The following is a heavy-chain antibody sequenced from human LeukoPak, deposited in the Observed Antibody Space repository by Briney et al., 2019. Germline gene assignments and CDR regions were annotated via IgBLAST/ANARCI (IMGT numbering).Heavy chain of an antibody. D-gene: IGHD3-22*01. CDR1: GFTFSDHY. CDR3: ARASYYDSSGYLKDYFDY. CDR2: TRNKANSYTT. V-gene: IGHV3-72*01. Sequence: PGGSLRLSCAASGFTFSDHYIDWVRQAPGKGLEWVGRTRNKANSYTTEYAASVKGRFTISRDDSKNSLYLQMNSLKTEDTAVYYCARASYYDSSGYLKDYFDYWGQGTRVTVSS. J-gene: IGHJ4*02.